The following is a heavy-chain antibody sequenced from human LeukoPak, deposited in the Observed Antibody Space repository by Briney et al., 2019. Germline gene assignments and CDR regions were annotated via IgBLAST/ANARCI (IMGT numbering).Heavy chain of an antibody. V-gene: IGHV4-59*01. Sequence: SETLSLTCTVSGGSTSSYHWNWIRQPPGKGLEWIGYIYYSGSTNYNPSLKSRVTISVDTSKNQFSLKLSSVTAADTAVYYCAXEHYYGSGIDYWGQGTLVTVS. D-gene: IGHD3-10*01. CDR1: GGSTSSYH. CDR2: IYYSGST. J-gene: IGHJ4*02. CDR3: AXEHYYGSGIDY.